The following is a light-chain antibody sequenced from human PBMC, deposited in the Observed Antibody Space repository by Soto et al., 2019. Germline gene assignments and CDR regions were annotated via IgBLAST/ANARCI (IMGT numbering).Light chain of an antibody. Sequence: QSALTQPASVSGSPGQSITISCIGTSSDVGGYNYVSWYQQHPGKAPKLMIYDVSNRPSGVSNRFSGSKSGNTASLTISGLQAEDEADYYCSSYTSSSTLEVVFGGGTKLTVL. CDR2: DVS. CDR1: SSDVGGYNY. CDR3: SSYTSSSTLEVV. J-gene: IGLJ2*01. V-gene: IGLV2-14*01.